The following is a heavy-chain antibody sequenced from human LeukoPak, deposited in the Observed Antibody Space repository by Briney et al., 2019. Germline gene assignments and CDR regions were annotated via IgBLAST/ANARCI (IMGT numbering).Heavy chain of an antibody. V-gene: IGHV3-74*01. CDR3: ARDENYYGSGSYYNNYYYYYYMDV. J-gene: IGHJ6*03. CDR1: GFTFDDYG. D-gene: IGHD3-10*01. CDR2: INSDGSST. Sequence: PGGSLRLSCAASGFTFDDYGMSWVRQAPGKGLEWVSRINSDGSSTSYADSVKGRFTISRDNAKNTLYLQMNSLRAEDTAVYYCARDENYYGSGSYYNNYYYYYYMDVWGKGTTVTISS.